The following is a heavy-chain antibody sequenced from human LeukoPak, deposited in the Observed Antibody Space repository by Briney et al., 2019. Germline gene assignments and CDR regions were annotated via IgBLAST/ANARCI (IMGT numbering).Heavy chain of an antibody. CDR1: GGSFSGYY. Sequence: SETLSLTCAVYGGSFSGYYWSWIRQPPGKGLEWIGEINHSGSTNYNPSLKSRVTISVDTSKNQFSLKLSSVTAADTAVYYCAREPYRSGPNDYWGQGTLVSVSS. CDR2: INHSGST. J-gene: IGHJ4*02. D-gene: IGHD6-25*01. CDR3: AREPYRSGPNDY. V-gene: IGHV4-34*01.